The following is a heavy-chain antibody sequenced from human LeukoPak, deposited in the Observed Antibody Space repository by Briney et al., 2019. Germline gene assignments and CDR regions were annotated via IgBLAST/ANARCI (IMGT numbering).Heavy chain of an antibody. Sequence: AGSLRLSCTASGFIFSNYCMTWVRQAPGKGLEWVAQINQDGSKEYYMDSVKARFTISRDNAKNSLSLQMNSLRAEDTAVYYCVRDGGVSGYDLLDYWGQGTLVTVSS. V-gene: IGHV3-7*01. CDR3: VRDGGVSGYDLLDY. J-gene: IGHJ4*02. D-gene: IGHD5-12*01. CDR1: GFIFSNYC. CDR2: INQDGSKE.